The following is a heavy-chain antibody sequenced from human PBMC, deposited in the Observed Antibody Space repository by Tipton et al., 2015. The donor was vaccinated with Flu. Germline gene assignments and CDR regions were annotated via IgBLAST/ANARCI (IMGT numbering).Heavy chain of an antibody. CDR3: ARGIGQDLYYYYGMDV. J-gene: IGHJ6*02. Sequence: TLSLTCTVSGGSISSYYWSWIRQPAGKGLEWIGRIYTSGSTNYNPSLKSRVTMSVDTSKNQFSLKLSFVTAADTAVYYCARGIGQDLYYYYGMDVWGQGTTVTVSS. CDR2: IYTSGST. CDR1: GGSISSYY. D-gene: IGHD2-15*01. V-gene: IGHV4-4*07.